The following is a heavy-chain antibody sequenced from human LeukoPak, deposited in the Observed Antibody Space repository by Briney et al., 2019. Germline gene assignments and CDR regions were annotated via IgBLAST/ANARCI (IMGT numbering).Heavy chain of an antibody. CDR3: ARTIHYDSGTPPYYYMDV. V-gene: IGHV4-34*01. D-gene: IGHD3-10*01. J-gene: IGHJ6*03. CDR2: INHSGST. CDR1: GGSFSGYY. Sequence: SETLSLTCAASGGSFSGYYWSWVRQPPGKGLEWIGEINHSGSTNYNPSLKSRVTISVDTSKNQFSLKLTSVTAADTAVYYCARTIHYDSGTPPYYYMDVWGKGTTVTVSS.